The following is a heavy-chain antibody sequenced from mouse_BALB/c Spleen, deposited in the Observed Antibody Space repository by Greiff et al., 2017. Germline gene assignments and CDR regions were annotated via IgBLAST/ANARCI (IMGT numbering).Heavy chain of an antibody. J-gene: IGHJ4*01. D-gene: IGHD1-1*01. CDR1: GYSFTSYW. V-gene: IGHV1-5*01. CDR2: IYPGNSDT. CDR3: NYGSSPSYYAMDY. Sequence: EVKLVESGPELVKPGASVKMSCKASGYSFTSYWMHWVKQRPGQGLEWIGAIYPGNSDTSYNQKFKGKAKLTAVTSASTAYMELSSLTNEDSAVYYCNYGSSPSYYAMDYWGQGTSVTVSS.